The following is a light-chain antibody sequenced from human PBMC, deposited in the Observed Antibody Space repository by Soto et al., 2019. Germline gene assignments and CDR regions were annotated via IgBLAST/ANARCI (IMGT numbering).Light chain of an antibody. Sequence: DIQMTQSPSSLSASVGDRVTITCRASQSISSYLNWYQQKPGKAPKLLLYAASSLQSGVPSRFSGSGTGTDFTLTISRLQPEDVATYCCQLSYSTWTFGQGTKVEIK. CDR3: QLSYSTWT. CDR1: QSISSY. CDR2: AAS. J-gene: IGKJ1*01. V-gene: IGKV1-39*01.